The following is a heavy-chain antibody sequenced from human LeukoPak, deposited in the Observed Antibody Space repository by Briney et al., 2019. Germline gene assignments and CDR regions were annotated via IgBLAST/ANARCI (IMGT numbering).Heavy chain of an antibody. J-gene: IGHJ4*02. D-gene: IGHD2-2*01. CDR2: ISGSGGST. Sequence: PGGSLRLSCAASGFTFSSYAMSWVRQAPRKGLEWVSGISGSGGSTYSADSVKGRFTISRDNSRNTLYLQMNSLRAEDTAVYHCAKEESGSTTCPDYWGQGTLVIVSS. CDR3: AKEESGSTTCPDY. V-gene: IGHV3-23*01. CDR1: GFTFSSYA.